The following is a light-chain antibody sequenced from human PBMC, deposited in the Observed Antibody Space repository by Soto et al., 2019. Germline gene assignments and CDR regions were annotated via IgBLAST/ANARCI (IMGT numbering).Light chain of an antibody. V-gene: IGKV1-5*03. J-gene: IGKJ3*01. CDR2: KAS. CDR1: QSISSW. CDR3: QQYHSYSFT. Sequence: DMQMTQSPSTLSAPVGDRVTITCRASQSISSWLAWYQQKPGKAPKLLIYKASSLESGVPSRFSGSGSGTEFTLTISSLQPDDFATYYCQQYHSYSFTFGPGTTVDIK.